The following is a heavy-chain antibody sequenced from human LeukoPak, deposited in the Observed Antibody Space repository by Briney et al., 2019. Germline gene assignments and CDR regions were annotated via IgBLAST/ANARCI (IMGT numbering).Heavy chain of an antibody. CDR3: ARDSSPYCTNGVCFYSFDY. CDR2: INPNSGGT. CDR1: GYTFTGYY. J-gene: IGHJ4*02. V-gene: IGHV1-2*02. D-gene: IGHD2-8*01. Sequence: ASVKVSCKASGYTFTGYYMHWVRQAPGQGLEWMGWINPNSGGTNYAQKFQGRVTMTGDTSISTAYMELSRLRSDDTAVYYCARDSSPYCTNGVCFYSFDYWGQGTLVTVPS.